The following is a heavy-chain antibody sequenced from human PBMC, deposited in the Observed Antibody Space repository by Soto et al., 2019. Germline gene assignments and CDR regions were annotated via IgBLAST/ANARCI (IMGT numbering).Heavy chain of an antibody. V-gene: IGHV3-30*03. CDR1: GFTFNNYA. Sequence: QAQLVESGGGVVQPGRSLRLSCAASGFTFNNYAMHWVRQAPGKGLERVAVISHDGSIEYYPDSVKGRFTISRDNSKNTLYLEMHSLRAEDTAVYYCARDSRSSGQGAFDIWGQGTMVIVSS. CDR3: ARDSRSSGQGAFDI. CDR2: ISHDGSIE. D-gene: IGHD3-10*01. J-gene: IGHJ3*02.